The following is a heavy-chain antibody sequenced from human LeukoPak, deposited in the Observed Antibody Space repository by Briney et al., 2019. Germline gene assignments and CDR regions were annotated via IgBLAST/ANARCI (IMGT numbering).Heavy chain of an antibody. CDR2: IYYSGST. D-gene: IGHD2-2*01. V-gene: IGHV4-61*01. J-gene: IGHJ6*02. CDR3: ARDRVVPAAIIYYYYGMDV. Sequence: SETPSLTCTVSGGSVSSGSYYWSWIRQPPGKGLEWIGYIYYSGSTNYNPSLKSRVTISVDTSKNQFSLKLSSVTAADTAVYYCARDRVVPAAIIYYYYGMDVWGQGTTVTVSS. CDR1: GGSVSSGSYY.